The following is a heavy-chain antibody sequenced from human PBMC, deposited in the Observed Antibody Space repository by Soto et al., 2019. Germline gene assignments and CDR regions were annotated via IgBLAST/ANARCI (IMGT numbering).Heavy chain of an antibody. J-gene: IGHJ3*02. V-gene: IGHV4-59*01. D-gene: IGHD3-10*01. CDR1: GGSISSYY. CDR3: ASYGSGSYGNDAFDI. CDR2: IYYSGST. Sequence: SETLSLTCTVSGGSISSYYWSWIRQPPGKGLEWIGYIYYSGSTNYNPSLKSRVTISVDTSKNQFSLKLSSVTAADTAVYYCASYGSGSYGNDAFDIWGQGAMVTVSS.